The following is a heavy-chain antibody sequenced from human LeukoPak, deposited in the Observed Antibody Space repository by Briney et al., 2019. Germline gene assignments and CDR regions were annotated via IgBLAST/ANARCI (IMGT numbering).Heavy chain of an antibody. J-gene: IGHJ4*02. D-gene: IGHD6-19*01. CDR1: GFTFSSYG. CDR2: IWYDGSNK. V-gene: IGHV3-33*01. CDR3: ARSAGSGWYLVEEYYFDY. Sequence: GGSLRLSCAASGFTFSSYGMHWVRQAPGKGLEWVAVIWYDGSNKYYADSVKGRFTISRDNSKNTLYLQMNSLRAEDTAVYYCARSAGSGWYLVEEYYFDYWGQGTLVTVSS.